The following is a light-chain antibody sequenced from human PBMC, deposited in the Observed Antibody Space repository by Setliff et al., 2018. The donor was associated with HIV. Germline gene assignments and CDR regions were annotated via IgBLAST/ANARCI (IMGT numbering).Light chain of an antibody. Sequence: QSALTQPASVSGSPGQSVAISCTGTSSDVGGYNYVSWYQQHPGKAPPLKIYEVSNRPSGVSNRFSGSKSGNTASLTISGLQAEDEADYYCSSYTSSSTLIVFGTGTKVTVL. V-gene: IGLV2-14*01. J-gene: IGLJ1*01. CDR1: SSDVGGYNY. CDR3: SSYTSSSTLIV. CDR2: EVS.